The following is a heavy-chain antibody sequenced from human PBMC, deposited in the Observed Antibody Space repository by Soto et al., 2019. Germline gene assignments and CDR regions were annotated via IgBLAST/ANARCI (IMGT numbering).Heavy chain of an antibody. V-gene: IGHV1-2*02. CDR1: GYTFTDYY. J-gene: IGHJ3*02. Sequence: QVQLVQSGAEVKKPGASVKVSCKASGYTFTDYYMQWVRQAPGQGLEWMGWINPNGGVTDYAQRFQGRVTMTRDTSISTAYMELSRLTSADTAVYYCAKTRITSGFSAFDIWGQGTMVAVSS. CDR2: INPNGGVT. D-gene: IGHD3-3*01. CDR3: AKTRITSGFSAFDI.